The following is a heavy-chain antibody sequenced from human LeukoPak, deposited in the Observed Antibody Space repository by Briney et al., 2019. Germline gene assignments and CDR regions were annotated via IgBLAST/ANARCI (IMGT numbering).Heavy chain of an antibody. CDR2: FYSGGTI. D-gene: IGHD2-15*01. V-gene: IGHV3-23*03. J-gene: IGHJ4*02. CDR1: GFTFSSYA. CDR3: ATHPAVGL. Sequence: GGSLRLSCAASGFTFSSYAMSWVRQAPGKGLECVSVFYSGGTIYYADSVKGRFTISRGNSKNTLYLQMNSLRAEDTAVYYCATHPAVGLWGQGTLVIVSS.